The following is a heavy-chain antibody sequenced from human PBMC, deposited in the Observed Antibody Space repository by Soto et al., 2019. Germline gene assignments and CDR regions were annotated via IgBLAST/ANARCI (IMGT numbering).Heavy chain of an antibody. CDR3: ARESIGCGGDCLDY. Sequence: EVQLVESGGGLVQPGGSLRLSCAVSGFTFSNYEWNWVRQAPGKGLEWISYIDTSGDAMFYADSVKGRFAVSRDNTMNSLYLQMSSLRAEDTAAYYCARESIGCGGDCLDYWGQGTLVTVSS. CDR1: GFTFSNYE. D-gene: IGHD2-21*01. CDR2: IDTSGDAM. V-gene: IGHV3-48*03. J-gene: IGHJ4*02.